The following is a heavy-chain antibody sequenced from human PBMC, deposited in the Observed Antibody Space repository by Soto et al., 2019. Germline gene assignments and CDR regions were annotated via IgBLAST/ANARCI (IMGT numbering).Heavy chain of an antibody. J-gene: IGHJ4*02. D-gene: IGHD3-9*01. CDR2: ISYDGSNK. V-gene: IGHV3-30-3*01. CDR3: ARGAEYYDILTLLHSYYFDY. Sequence: QVQLVESGGGVVQPGRSLRLSCAASGFTFSSYAMHWVRQAPGKGLEWVAVISYDGSNKYYADSVKGRFTISRDNSKNTLYLQMNSLRAEDTAVYYCARGAEYYDILTLLHSYYFDYWGQGTLVTVSS. CDR1: GFTFSSYA.